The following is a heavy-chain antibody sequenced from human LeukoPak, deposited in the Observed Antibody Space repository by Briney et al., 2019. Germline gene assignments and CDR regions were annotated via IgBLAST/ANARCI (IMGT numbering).Heavy chain of an antibody. CDR2: INHSGST. CDR1: GGSFSGYY. V-gene: IGHV4-34*01. J-gene: IGHJ5*02. CDR3: ARVVAAAGNNWFDP. Sequence: SETLSLTCAVYGGSFSGYYWSWIRQPPGKGLEWVGEINHSGSTYYNASLKSRVTISVDTSKNQFSLKLNSVTAADTAVYYCARVVAAAGNNWFDPWGQGTLVTVSS. D-gene: IGHD6-13*01.